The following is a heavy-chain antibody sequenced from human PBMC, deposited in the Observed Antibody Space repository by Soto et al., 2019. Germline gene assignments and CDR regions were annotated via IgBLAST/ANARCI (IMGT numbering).Heavy chain of an antibody. CDR1: GFTFSSYA. D-gene: IGHD2-15*01. CDR3: AKAGYCSGGSCYSAAFDI. Sequence: GGSLRLSCAASGFTFSSYAMSWVRQAPGKGLEWVSAISGSGGSTYYADSVKGRFTISRDNSKNTLYLQMNSLRAEDTAVYYCAKAGYCSGGSCYSAAFDIWGQGTMVTVSS. V-gene: IGHV3-23*01. CDR2: ISGSGGST. J-gene: IGHJ3*02.